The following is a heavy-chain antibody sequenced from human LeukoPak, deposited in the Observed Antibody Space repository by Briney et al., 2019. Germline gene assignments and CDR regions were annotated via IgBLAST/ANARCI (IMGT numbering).Heavy chain of an antibody. J-gene: IGHJ3*02. Sequence: PGGSLRLSCAASGFIFSSYAMSWVRQAPGKGLEWVSAISGSGGSTYYADSVKGRFTISRDNAKNTLYLQMNSLRAEDTAVYYCARRSAAKDAFDIWGRGTMVTVSS. V-gene: IGHV3-23*01. CDR2: ISGSGGST. CDR3: ARRSAAKDAFDI. CDR1: GFIFSSYA. D-gene: IGHD6-25*01.